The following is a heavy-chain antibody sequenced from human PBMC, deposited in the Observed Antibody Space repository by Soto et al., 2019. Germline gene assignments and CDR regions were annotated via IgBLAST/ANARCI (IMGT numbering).Heavy chain of an antibody. CDR2: IFTGDSDT. CDR1: GYSFTSYW. Sequence: EVQLVQSGAEVKKPGESLKISCKGSGYSFTSYWIGWVRQMPGKGLEWMGSIFTGDSDTRYSPSFQGQVTISADRSISTAYLQWSSLKASDTAMYYCARHRGLGWFGDLSSFDSWGQGTLVTVSS. CDR3: ARHRGLGWFGDLSSFDS. J-gene: IGHJ4*02. D-gene: IGHD3-10*01. V-gene: IGHV5-51*01.